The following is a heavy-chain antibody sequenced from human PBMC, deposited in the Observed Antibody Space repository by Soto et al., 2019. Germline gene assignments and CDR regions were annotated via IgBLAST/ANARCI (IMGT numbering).Heavy chain of an antibody. J-gene: IGHJ3*01. Sequence: EVQLVESGGDLVQPGGSLRLSCAASGFSFGSSWMTWVRQAPGQGLEWVANIQKDGSKINYVDSVRGRFTVSRDNAKKSVYLEMNSLRAEDTALYYCARAVSPGSSSRYLDAFDVWGQGTMVTVSS. CDR2: IQKDGSKI. D-gene: IGHD6-13*01. CDR1: GFSFGSSW. V-gene: IGHV3-7*05. CDR3: ARAVSPGSSSRYLDAFDV.